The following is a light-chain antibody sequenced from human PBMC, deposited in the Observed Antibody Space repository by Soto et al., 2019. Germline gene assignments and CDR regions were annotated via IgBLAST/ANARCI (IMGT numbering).Light chain of an antibody. Sequence: QSALTQPASVSGSPGQWITISCAGTNSDVGNYNLVSWYQQHPGKAPKLMIYAVSKRPSGVSNRFSGSKSGNTASLTVSALQAEDEADYYCSSYTDTKSLVFGTGTKLTVL. J-gene: IGLJ1*01. CDR1: NSDVGNYNL. CDR2: AVS. CDR3: SSYTDTKSLV. V-gene: IGLV2-14*02.